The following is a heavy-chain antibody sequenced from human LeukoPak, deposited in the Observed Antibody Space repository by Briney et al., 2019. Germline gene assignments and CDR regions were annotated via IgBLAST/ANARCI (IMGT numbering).Heavy chain of an antibody. D-gene: IGHD6-13*01. J-gene: IGHJ3*02. Sequence: GASVKVSCKVSGYTFTDYYMHWVQQAPGKGLEWMGLVDPEDGETIYAEKFQGRVTIAADTSTDTAYMELSSLRSEDMAVYYCARGRSSWYGTRTDAFDIWGQGTMVTVSS. CDR3: ARGRSSWYGTRTDAFDI. CDR1: GYTFTDYY. V-gene: IGHV1-69-2*01. CDR2: VDPEDGET.